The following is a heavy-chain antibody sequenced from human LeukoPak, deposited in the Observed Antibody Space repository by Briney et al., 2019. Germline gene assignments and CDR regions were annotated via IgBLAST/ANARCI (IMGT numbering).Heavy chain of an antibody. CDR2: ISGSGGST. CDR1: GFTFSSYA. D-gene: IGHD2-2*02. V-gene: IGHV3-23*01. Sequence: GGSLRLSCAASGFTFSSYAMSWVRQAPGKGLEWVSAISGSGGSTYYADSVKGRFTISGDNSKNTLYLQMNSLRAEDTAVYYCAKGGYCSSTSCFTFDYWGQGALVTVSS. CDR3: AKGGYCSSTSCFTFDY. J-gene: IGHJ4*02.